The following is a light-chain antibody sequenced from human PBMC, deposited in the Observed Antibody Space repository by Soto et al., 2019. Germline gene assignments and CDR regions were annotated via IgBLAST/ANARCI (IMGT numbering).Light chain of an antibody. J-gene: IGKJ2*01. V-gene: IGKV1-5*01. CDR1: QSVTGW. CDR2: DAS. CDR3: QQYHSYSPYT. Sequence: DIQMTHSPSTLSASVGDRVTITCRASQSVTGWLAWYQQKPGEAPKLLIYDASTLASGVPSRFSGSGSVTQFTLTISSLQPDDSATYYCQQYHSYSPYTFGQGTKLEIK.